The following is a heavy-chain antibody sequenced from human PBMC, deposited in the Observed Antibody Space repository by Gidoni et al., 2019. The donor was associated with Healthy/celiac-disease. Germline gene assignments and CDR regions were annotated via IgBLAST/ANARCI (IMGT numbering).Heavy chain of an antibody. Sequence: QVQLQESGPGLVKPSETLSLTCAVSGYSISSGYYWGWIRQPPGKGLEWIGSIYHSGSTYYNPSLKSRVTISVDTSKNQFSLKLSSVTAADTAVYYCARAGQYYDFWSGYYTRGVPALDYWGQGTLVTVSS. J-gene: IGHJ4*02. CDR3: ARAGQYYDFWSGYYTRGVPALDY. CDR1: GYSISSGYY. CDR2: IYHSGST. D-gene: IGHD3-3*01. V-gene: IGHV4-38-2*01.